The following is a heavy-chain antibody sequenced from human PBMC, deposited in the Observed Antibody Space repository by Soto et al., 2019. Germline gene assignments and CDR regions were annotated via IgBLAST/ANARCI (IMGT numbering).Heavy chain of an antibody. Sequence: DVQLAESGGGLVQPGGSLRLSCVASGFPYSVYSMDWVRQVPGKGLEWLAYVSPGGDTVHYADSVNGRFFISRDTPRNSVFLQMNSLRHEDTAVYYCVRGSRANCFDLWGPGTVVTDSS. CDR1: GFPYSVYS. J-gene: IGHJ3*01. V-gene: IGHV3-48*02. CDR3: VRGSRANCFDL. CDR2: VSPGGDTV.